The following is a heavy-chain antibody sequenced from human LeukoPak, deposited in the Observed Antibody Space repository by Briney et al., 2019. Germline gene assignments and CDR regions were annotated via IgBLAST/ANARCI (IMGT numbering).Heavy chain of an antibody. J-gene: IGHJ4*02. CDR1: GFTFSSYA. CDR2: FSGSGTST. D-gene: IGHD6-13*01. Sequence: PGGSLRLSCAAWGFTFSSYAMSWVRQAPGEGLEWVSAFSGSGTSTYYADSVKGRFTISRDNSKNTLYLQMNSQRADHTAVYYCAKGGSSSWDYFDYWGQRTLVTVSS. V-gene: IGHV3-23*01. CDR3: AKGGSSSWDYFDY.